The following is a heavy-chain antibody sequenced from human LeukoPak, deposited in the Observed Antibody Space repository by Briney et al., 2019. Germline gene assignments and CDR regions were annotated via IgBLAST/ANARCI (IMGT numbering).Heavy chain of an antibody. CDR1: AYIFNDYW. CDR3: GKSSARGYGAFDI. J-gene: IGHJ3*02. D-gene: IGHD2-15*01. CDR2: IYRDDSNT. Sequence: AESLKISCYAVAYIFNDYWIGWGRHIARKGLEWRGIIYRDDSNTKYSPSVEGQITTSANNSISTHYLVWIRMNTPNTALKYGGKSSARGYGAFDIWGGGTRLTVS. V-gene: IGHV5-51*01.